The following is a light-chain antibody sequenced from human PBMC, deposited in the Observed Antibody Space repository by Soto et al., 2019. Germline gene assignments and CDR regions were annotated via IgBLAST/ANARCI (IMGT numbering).Light chain of an antibody. CDR3: ISYTSDDVRDV. V-gene: IGLV2-14*01. CDR2: EVS. J-gene: IGLJ1*01. CDR1: NSDVGLYDF. Sequence: QSVLTQPASVSRTPGQSVTISCTGSNSDVGLYDFVSWYQHHPGRAPKLIVSEVSHRPSGISNRFSGSKSGNTASLTISGLQSEDEADYYCISYTSDDVRDVFGTGTKLTVL.